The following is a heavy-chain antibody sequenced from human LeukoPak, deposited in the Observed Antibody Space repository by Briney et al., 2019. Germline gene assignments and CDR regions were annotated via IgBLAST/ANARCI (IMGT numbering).Heavy chain of an antibody. J-gene: IGHJ5*02. Sequence: ASVKVSCKASGYTFTSYAIHWVRQAPGQRLEWMGWINAGNGNTKYSQRIQDRITITRDTAANTAYMELSSLRSEDTAVYYCARDLVSSGLDYDILTGYYINWFDPWGQGTLVTVSS. CDR3: ARDLVSSGLDYDILTGYYINWFDP. D-gene: IGHD3-9*01. CDR1: GYTFTSYA. V-gene: IGHV1-3*01. CDR2: INAGNGNT.